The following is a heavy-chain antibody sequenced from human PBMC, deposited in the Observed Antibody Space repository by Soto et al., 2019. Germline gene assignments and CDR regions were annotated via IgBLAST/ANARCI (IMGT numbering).Heavy chain of an antibody. V-gene: IGHV1-69*13. CDR2: IIPIFGTA. CDR1: GGTFSSYA. CDR3: ARDKTTLRYFDWLSQTINWFDP. D-gene: IGHD3-9*01. J-gene: IGHJ5*02. Sequence: SVKVSCKASGGTFSSYAISWVRQAPGQGLEWMGGIIPIFGTANYAQKFQGRVTITADESTSTAYMELSSLRPEDTAVYYCARDKTTLRYFDWLSQTINWFDPWGQGTLVTISS.